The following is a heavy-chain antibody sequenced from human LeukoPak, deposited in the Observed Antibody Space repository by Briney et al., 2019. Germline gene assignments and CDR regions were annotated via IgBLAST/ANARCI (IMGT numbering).Heavy chain of an antibody. CDR1: GGTFSSYA. Sequence: SVKVSCKASGGTFSSYAISWVRQAPGQGLEWMGGIIPIFGTANYAQKFQGRVTITADESTSTAYMELSSLRSEDTAVYYCAREAKGSGSPYYFDYWGQGTLVTVSS. D-gene: IGHD3-10*01. V-gene: IGHV1-69*13. CDR2: IIPIFGTA. CDR3: AREAKGSGSPYYFDY. J-gene: IGHJ4*02.